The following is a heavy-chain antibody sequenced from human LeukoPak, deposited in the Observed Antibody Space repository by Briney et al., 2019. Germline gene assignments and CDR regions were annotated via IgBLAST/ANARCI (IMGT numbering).Heavy chain of an antibody. Sequence: GGSLRFSCAASGFTVSSNYMSWVRQAPGQGLEWVSVIYSGGSTYYADSVKGRFTISRDNSKNTLYLQMNSLRAEDTAVYYCARDKYLWAVAGHYYYYGMDVWGQGTTVTVSS. J-gene: IGHJ6*02. CDR2: IYSGGST. CDR1: GFTVSSNY. CDR3: ARDKYLWAVAGHYYYYGMDV. D-gene: IGHD6-19*01. V-gene: IGHV3-53*01.